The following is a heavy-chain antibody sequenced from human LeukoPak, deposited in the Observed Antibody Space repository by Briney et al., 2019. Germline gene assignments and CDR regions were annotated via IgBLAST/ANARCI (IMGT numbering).Heavy chain of an antibody. Sequence: ASVKVSCKASGYTFTGYYMHWVRQAPGQGLEWMGWINPNSGGTNYAQKFQGRVTMTRDTSISTAYMELSRLRSDDTAVYYCARDFGSRSPTNFDYWGQGTLVTVSS. J-gene: IGHJ4*02. CDR2: INPNSGGT. V-gene: IGHV1-2*02. CDR3: ARDFGSRSPTNFDY. CDR1: GYTFTGYY. D-gene: IGHD3-10*01.